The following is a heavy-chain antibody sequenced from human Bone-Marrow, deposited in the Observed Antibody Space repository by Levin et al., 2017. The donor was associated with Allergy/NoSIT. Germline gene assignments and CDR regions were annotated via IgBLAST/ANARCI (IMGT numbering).Heavy chain of an antibody. CDR3: ARLRSGYYYYYGMDV. CDR2: IYSSGNT. D-gene: IGHD3-3*01. J-gene: IGHJ6*02. CDR1: DGSISTDS. Sequence: SETLSLTCSVSDGSISTDSWTWIRQSPGMRLEWIGYIYSSGNTNYNPSLRTRVTISGDASKNQLSLKLSSVTAADTAVYYCARLRSGYYYYYGMDVWGQGTTVTVSS. V-gene: IGHV4-59*01.